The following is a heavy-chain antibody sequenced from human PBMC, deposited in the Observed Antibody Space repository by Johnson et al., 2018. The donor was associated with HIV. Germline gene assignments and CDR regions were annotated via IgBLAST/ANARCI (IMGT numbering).Heavy chain of an antibody. Sequence: MQLVESGGGVVRPGGSLRLSCAASGFTFDDYGMSWVRQAPGKGLEWVSDINWSGGSTINADSVKGRFTVSRDNAKNSLYLQMNSLRAEETALYYCARGGLGFQNIHDAFDIWGQGTMVTVSS. V-gene: IGHV3-20*04. D-gene: IGHD1/OR15-1a*01. J-gene: IGHJ3*02. CDR3: ARGGLGFQNIHDAFDI. CDR2: INWSGGST. CDR1: GFTFDDYG.